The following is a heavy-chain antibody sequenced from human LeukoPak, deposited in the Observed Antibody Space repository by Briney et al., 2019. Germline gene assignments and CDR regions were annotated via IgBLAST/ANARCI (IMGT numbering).Heavy chain of an antibody. CDR2: INHSGST. Sequence: PSETLSLTCAVYGGSFSGYYWSWIRQPSGKGLEWIGEINHSGSTNYNPSLKSRVTISVDTSKNQFSLKLSSVTAADTAVCYRARQSWIVVKSNWFDPWGQGTLVTVSS. CDR3: ARQSWIVVKSNWFDP. CDR1: GGSFSGYY. V-gene: IGHV4-34*01. D-gene: IGHD2-2*01. J-gene: IGHJ5*02.